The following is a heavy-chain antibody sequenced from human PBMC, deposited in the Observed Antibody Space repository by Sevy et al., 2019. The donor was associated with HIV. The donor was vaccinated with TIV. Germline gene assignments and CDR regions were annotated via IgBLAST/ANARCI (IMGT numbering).Heavy chain of an antibody. D-gene: IGHD3-22*01. J-gene: IGHJ4*02. CDR2: ISSSSSTI. Sequence: GGSLRLSCAASGFTFSSYSMNWVRQAPGKGLEWVPYISSSSSTIYYADSVKGRFTISRDNAKNSLYLQMNSLRDEDTAVYYCARGGYYDSSGYYDFDYWGQGTLVTVSS. CDR1: GFTFSSYS. V-gene: IGHV3-48*02. CDR3: ARGGYYDSSGYYDFDY.